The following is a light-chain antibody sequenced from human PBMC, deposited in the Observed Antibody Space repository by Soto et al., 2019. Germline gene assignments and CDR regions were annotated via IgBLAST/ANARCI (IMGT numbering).Light chain of an antibody. CDR1: QTINIW. CDR3: QQHNSYPPS. V-gene: IGKV1-5*01. J-gene: IGKJ1*01. Sequence: DIQMTQSPSSLSASVGDRVPITCRASQTINIWLAWYQQKPGEAPKLLIYGASSLQSGVPSRFSGSGSGTEFTLTVSSLQPEDFATYYCQQHNSYPPSFGEGTKVDIK. CDR2: GAS.